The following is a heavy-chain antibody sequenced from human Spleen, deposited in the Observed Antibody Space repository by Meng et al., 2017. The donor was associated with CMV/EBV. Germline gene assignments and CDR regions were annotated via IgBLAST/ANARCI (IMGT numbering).Heavy chain of an antibody. CDR3: ARAQVYYFDS. V-gene: IGHV3-21*01. J-gene: IGHJ4*02. Sequence: GESLKISCAASGFTFSSYSMNWVRQAPGKGLEWVSSISSSSYIYYADSVKGRFTISRDNAKNSLYLQMSSLRAEDTAVYYCARAQVYYFDSWGQGTLVTVSS. CDR2: ISSSSYI. D-gene: IGHD2-8*01. CDR1: GFTFSSYS.